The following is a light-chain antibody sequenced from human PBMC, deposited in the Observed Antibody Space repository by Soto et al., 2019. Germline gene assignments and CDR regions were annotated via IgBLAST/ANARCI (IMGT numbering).Light chain of an antibody. CDR2: AAS. CDR3: QQTLSTLSWT. CDR1: QTINNY. Sequence: DIQMTQSPSSLSASVGDRVVITCRASQTINNYLNWYQQKPGKPPNLLIYAASTLQSGVPSRFSGSGSGADFTLTISSLQTEDCAVYYCQQTLSTLSWTFGHGTKVEIK. J-gene: IGKJ1*01. V-gene: IGKV1-39*01.